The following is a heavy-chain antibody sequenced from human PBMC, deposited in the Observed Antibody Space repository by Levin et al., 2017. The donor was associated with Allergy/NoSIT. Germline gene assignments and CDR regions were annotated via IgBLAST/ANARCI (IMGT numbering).Heavy chain of an antibody. J-gene: IGHJ3*02. CDR2: IYHSGST. D-gene: IGHD3-22*01. V-gene: IGHV4-4*02. CDR3: ARLIYDSSGYFYSPLGKDAFDS. CDR1: GGSISSSNW. Sequence: SETLSLTCAVSGGSISSSNWWSWVRQPPGKGLEWIGEIYHSGSTNYNPSLKSRVTISVDKSKNQFSLKLSSVTAADTAVYYCARLIYDSSGYFYSPLGKDAFDSWGQGTMVTVSS.